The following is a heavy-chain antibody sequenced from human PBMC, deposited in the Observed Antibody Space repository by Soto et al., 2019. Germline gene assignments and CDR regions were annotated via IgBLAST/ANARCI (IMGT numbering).Heavy chain of an antibody. D-gene: IGHD2-2*01. CDR1: GGSVSSGSYY. CDR2: IYYSGST. Sequence: SETLSLTCTVSGGSVSSGSYYWSWIRQPPGKGLEWIGYIYYSGSTNYNPSLKSRVTISVDTSKNQFSLKLSSVTAADTAVYYCARDRSRGYFDYWGQGTLVTVSS. J-gene: IGHJ4*02. CDR3: ARDRSRGYFDY. V-gene: IGHV4-61*01.